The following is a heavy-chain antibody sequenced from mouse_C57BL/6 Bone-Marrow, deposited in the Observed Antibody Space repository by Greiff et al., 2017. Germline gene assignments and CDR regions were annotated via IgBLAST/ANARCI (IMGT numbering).Heavy chain of an antibody. Sequence: VQLQQSGPELVKPGASVKISCKASGYTFTDYYMNWVKQSHGKSLEWIGDINPNNGGTSYNQKFKGKATLTVDKSSSTAYMELRSLTSADSAVYYCARAVVANYYAMDYWGQGTSVTVSS. CDR2: INPNNGGT. V-gene: IGHV1-26*01. CDR1: GYTFTDYY. CDR3: ARAVVANYYAMDY. D-gene: IGHD1-1*01. J-gene: IGHJ4*01.